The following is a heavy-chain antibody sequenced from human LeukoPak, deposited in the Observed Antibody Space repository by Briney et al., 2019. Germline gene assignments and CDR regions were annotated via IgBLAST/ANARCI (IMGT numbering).Heavy chain of an antibody. Sequence: SETLSLTCTVSGGSISSSSYYWGWIRQPPGKGLEWIGSIYYSGSTYYNPSLKSRVTISVDTSKNQFSLKLSSVTAADTAVYYCARCRDGYNYLLDYWGQGTLVTVSS. CDR1: GGSISSSSYY. CDR3: ARCRDGYNYLLDY. D-gene: IGHD5-24*01. CDR2: IYYSGST. J-gene: IGHJ4*02. V-gene: IGHV4-39*01.